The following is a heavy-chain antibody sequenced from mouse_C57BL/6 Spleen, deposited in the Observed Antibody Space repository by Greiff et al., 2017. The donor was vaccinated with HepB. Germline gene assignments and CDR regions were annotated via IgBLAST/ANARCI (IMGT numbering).Heavy chain of an antibody. CDR3: ARSYGSSSPYAMDY. V-gene: IGHV1-39*01. J-gene: IGHJ4*01. CDR1: GYSFTDYN. Sequence: EVQLQQSGPELVKPGASVKISCKASGYSFTDYNMNWVKQSNGKSLEWIGVINPNYGTTSYNQRFKGKATLTVDQSSSTAYMQLNSLTSEDSAVYYCARSYGSSSPYAMDYWGQGTSVTVSS. CDR2: INPNYGTT. D-gene: IGHD1-1*01.